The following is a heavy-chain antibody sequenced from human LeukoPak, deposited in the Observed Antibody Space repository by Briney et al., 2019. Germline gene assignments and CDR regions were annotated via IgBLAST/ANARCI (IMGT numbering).Heavy chain of an antibody. D-gene: IGHD1-26*01. J-gene: IGHJ5*02. CDR2: IYTSGST. Sequence: PSETLSLTCTVSGYSISSGYYWGWIRQPPGKGLEWIGRIYTSGSTNYNPSLKSRVTMSVDTSKNQFSLKLSSVTAADTAVYYCARDLEKWERGIDPWGQGTLVTVSS. CDR1: GYSISSGYY. V-gene: IGHV4-38-2*02. CDR3: ARDLEKWERGIDP.